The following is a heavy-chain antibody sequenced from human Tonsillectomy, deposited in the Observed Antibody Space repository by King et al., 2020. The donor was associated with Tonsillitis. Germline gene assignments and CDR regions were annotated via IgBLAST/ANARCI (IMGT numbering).Heavy chain of an antibody. CDR2: TYYRSKWYN. V-gene: IGHV6-1*01. Sequence: VQLQQSGPGVLKPSQTLSLTCAISGHSVSSNRAAWNWIRQSPSRGLEWLGRTYYRSKWYNDYELSVTSRITISPDTSKNQFSLQLDSVTPDDTAVYYCVRRAEDNSYFDYWGQGTLVTVSS. CDR3: VRRAEDNSYFDY. J-gene: IGHJ4*02. CDR1: GHSVSSNRAA.